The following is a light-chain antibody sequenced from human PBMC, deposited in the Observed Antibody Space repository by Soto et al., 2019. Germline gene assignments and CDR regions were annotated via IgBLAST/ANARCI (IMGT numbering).Light chain of an antibody. CDR2: GAS. V-gene: IGKV3-15*01. CDR3: PHRKT. CDR1: QSVSSY. Sequence: EIVMTQSPATLSVSPGERATLSCRASQSVSSYLAWYQQKPGQAPRLLIFGASTRATGIPARFSGSGSGTEFTLTISNLQSEDFAVYYCPHRKTFGQGTKVEIK. J-gene: IGKJ1*01.